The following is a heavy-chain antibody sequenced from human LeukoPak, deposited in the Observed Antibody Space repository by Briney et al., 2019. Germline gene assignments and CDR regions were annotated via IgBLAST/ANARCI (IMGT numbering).Heavy chain of an antibody. CDR1: GGSISSGNYY. V-gene: IGHV4-30-4*01. J-gene: IGHJ3*02. D-gene: IGHD3-9*01. CDR3: ASSYYDVLTGNLRGGAFDI. Sequence: PSQTLSLTCSVSGGSISSGNYYWKWIRQPPGKGLEWIGYIYYIGSAYYNPSLKSRVTISVDTSKNQFSLKLSSVTAADTAVYYCASSYYDVLTGNLRGGAFDIWGQGTLVTVSS. CDR2: IYYIGSA.